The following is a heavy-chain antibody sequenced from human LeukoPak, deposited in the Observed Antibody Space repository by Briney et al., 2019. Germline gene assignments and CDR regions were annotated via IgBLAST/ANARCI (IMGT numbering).Heavy chain of an antibody. CDR1: GGTFSSYA. CDR3: ARAITMVRGVKSYYYYYMDV. D-gene: IGHD3-10*01. Sequence: SVTVSCKASGGTFSSYAISWVRQAPGQGLEWMGGIIPIFGTANYAQKFQGRVTITADESTSTAYMELSSLRSEDTAVYYCARAITMVRGVKSYYYYYMDVWGKGTTVTVSS. V-gene: IGHV1-69*01. CDR2: IIPIFGTA. J-gene: IGHJ6*03.